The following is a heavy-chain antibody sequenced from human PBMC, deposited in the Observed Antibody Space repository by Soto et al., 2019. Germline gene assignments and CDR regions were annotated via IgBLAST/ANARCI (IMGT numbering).Heavy chain of an antibody. CDR1: GYPFTSFY. J-gene: IGHJ4*02. Sequence: QVQLVQSGAEVKNPGASVKVSCKASGYPFTSFYIHWVRQAPGQGLEWMSIINPTGGSTNYAQNLQGRVTLTRDTATNTVYMELSSLRAEDTAVYYCARGLTSGEYWGQGTLVTVSS. CDR3: ARGLTSGEY. CDR2: INPTGGST. V-gene: IGHV1-46*01.